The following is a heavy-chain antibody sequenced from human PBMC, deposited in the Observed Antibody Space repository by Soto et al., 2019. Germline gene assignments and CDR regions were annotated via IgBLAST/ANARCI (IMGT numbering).Heavy chain of an antibody. CDR3: AKAAQTSMIVVVFIDY. CDR1: GFTFSSSW. Sequence: EVQLVESGGGLVQPGGSLRLSCVVSGFTFSSSWMHWVRQGPGKGLVWVSRMNPDGSAINYADSVKGRFTTSRDNAKNTLYLQMNSLRAEDTAVYYCAKAAQTSMIVVVFIDYWGQGTLVTVSS. V-gene: IGHV3-74*01. J-gene: IGHJ4*02. CDR2: MNPDGSAI. D-gene: IGHD3-22*01.